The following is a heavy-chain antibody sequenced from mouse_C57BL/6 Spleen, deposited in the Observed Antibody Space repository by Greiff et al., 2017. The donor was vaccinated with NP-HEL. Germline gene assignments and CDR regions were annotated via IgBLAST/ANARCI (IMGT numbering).Heavy chain of an antibody. CDR3: ATHYYGRNYAMDY. Sequence: EVQVVESGPGMVKPSQSLSLTCTVTGYSITSGYDWHWIRHFPGNKLEWMGYISYSGSTNYNPSLKSRISITHDTSKNHFFLKLNSVTTEDTATYYCATHYYGRNYAMDYWGQGTSVTVSS. D-gene: IGHD1-1*01. J-gene: IGHJ4*01. CDR2: ISYSGST. CDR1: GYSITSGYD. V-gene: IGHV3-1*01.